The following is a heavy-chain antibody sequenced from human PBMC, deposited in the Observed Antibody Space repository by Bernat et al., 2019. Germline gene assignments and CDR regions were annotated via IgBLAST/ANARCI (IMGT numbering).Heavy chain of an antibody. V-gene: IGHV4-39*01. D-gene: IGHD3-3*01. CDR2: IYYSGST. J-gene: IGHJ4*02. CDR3: ARLDITIVGDDY. CDR1: GGSISSSSYY. Sequence: QLQLQESGPGLVKPSETLSLTCTVSGGSISSSSYYWGWIRQPPGKGLEWIGSIYYSGSTYYNPSLKSRVTISVDTSKNQFSLKLSSVTAADTAVYYCARLDITIVGDDYWGQGTLVTVSS.